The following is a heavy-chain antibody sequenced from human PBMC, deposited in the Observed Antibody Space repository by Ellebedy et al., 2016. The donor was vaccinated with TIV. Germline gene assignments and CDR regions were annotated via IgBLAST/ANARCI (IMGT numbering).Heavy chain of an antibody. D-gene: IGHD3-10*01. CDR1: GASISEDF. CDR3: ARTIWQSSYFDS. J-gene: IGHJ4*02. Sequence: MPSETLSLTCSVSGASISEDFWSWVRQSPGKGLEWIGYIYDSGRVNYDSSLKSRVTILMDTSRNQFSLRLTSVTAADTAVYYCARTIWQSSYFDSWGQGTLVTVSS. CDR2: IYDSGRV. V-gene: IGHV4-59*08.